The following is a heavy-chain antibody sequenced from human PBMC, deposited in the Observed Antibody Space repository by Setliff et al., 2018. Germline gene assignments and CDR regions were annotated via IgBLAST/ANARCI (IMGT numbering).Heavy chain of an antibody. CDR3: RFWSGYYKNDY. CDR2: KSTRGDT. J-gene: IGHJ4*02. Sequence: PSETLSLTCTVSGGSIDSSFWNWIRQSPEKGLEWIGYKSTRGDTNSNPSLRSRLTMSLDTSRSQFSLNLTSVTAADTAVYYCRFWSGYYKNDYWGQGTRGTAPQ. V-gene: IGHV4-4*07. CDR1: GGSIDSSF. D-gene: IGHD3-3*01.